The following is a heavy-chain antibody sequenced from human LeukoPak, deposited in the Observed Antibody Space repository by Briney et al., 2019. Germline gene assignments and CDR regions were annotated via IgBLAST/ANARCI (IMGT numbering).Heavy chain of an antibody. D-gene: IGHD3-3*01. CDR1: GFTFSSYS. CDR2: ISCSSSYI. J-gene: IGHJ4*02. CDR3: ARDWDSTGFLEWLETDY. V-gene: IGHV3-21*01. Sequence: SGGSLRLSCAASGFTFSSYSMNWVRQAPGKGLEWVSSISCSSSYIYYADSVKGRFTISRDNAKNSLYLQMNSLRAEDTAVYYCARDWDSTGFLEWLETDYWGQGTLVTVSS.